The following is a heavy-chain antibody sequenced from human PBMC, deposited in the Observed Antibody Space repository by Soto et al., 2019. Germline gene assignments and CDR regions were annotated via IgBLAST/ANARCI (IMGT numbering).Heavy chain of an antibody. CDR3: ARATVTGTIDAFHS. J-gene: IGHJ3*01. D-gene: IGHD4-17*01. Sequence: QITLKESGPTLVKPTQTLTLTCSFSGFSLSTSGVAVGWSRQPPGKTLEWLALISWDDAKRYSPSLQDRLTLIKDTSKNQVVRTMTNRDPVDTATYYCARATVTGTIDAFHSWGQGKLVTVS. CDR2: ISWDDAK. CDR1: GFSLSTSGVA. V-gene: IGHV2-5*02.